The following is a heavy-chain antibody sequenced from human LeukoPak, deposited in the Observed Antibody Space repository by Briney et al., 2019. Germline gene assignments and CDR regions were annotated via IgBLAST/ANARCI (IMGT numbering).Heavy chain of an antibody. CDR3: AREGYYGPFDP. CDR2: IYYSGST. Sequence: PSETLSLTCTVSGGSISSYYWSWLRQPPGKGLEWIGYIYYSGSTNYNPSLKSRVTISVDTSRNQFSLKLSSVTAADTAVYYRAREGYYGPFDPWGRGTLVTVSS. J-gene: IGHJ5*02. D-gene: IGHD3-10*01. CDR1: GGSISSYY. V-gene: IGHV4-59*01.